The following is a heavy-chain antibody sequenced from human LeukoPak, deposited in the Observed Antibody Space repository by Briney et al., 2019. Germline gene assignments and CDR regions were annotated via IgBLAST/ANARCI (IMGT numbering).Heavy chain of an antibody. CDR1: GYTLTSYD. J-gene: IGHJ5*02. CDR2: LYPKIGNK. Sequence: ASVKVSRKASGYTLTSYDIYWVRQTTERGGEWMGWLYPKIGNKGYAQKLQGRVTMTGNTSISTAYMELSSLRSEDTAVYYCANGYRFDPWGQGTLVTVSS. CDR3: ANGYRFDP. D-gene: IGHD5-24*01. V-gene: IGHV1-8*01.